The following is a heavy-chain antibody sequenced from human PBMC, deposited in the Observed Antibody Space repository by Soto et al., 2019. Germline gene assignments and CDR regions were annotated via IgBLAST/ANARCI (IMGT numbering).Heavy chain of an antibody. Sequence: GGSLRLSCAASGFTFSSYAMSWVRQAPGEGLEWVSAISGSGGSTYYADSVKGRFTISRDNSKNTLYLQMNSLRAEDTAVYYCARFPRVAAVPDYWGQGTLVTVSS. CDR3: ARFPRVAAVPDY. J-gene: IGHJ4*02. V-gene: IGHV3-23*01. D-gene: IGHD6-19*01. CDR1: GFTFSSYA. CDR2: ISGSGGST.